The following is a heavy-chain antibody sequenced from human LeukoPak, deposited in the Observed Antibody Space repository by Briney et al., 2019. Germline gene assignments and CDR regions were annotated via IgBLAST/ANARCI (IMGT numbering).Heavy chain of an antibody. CDR2: IKQDGSEK. V-gene: IGHV3-7*01. CDR3: TRDFDP. J-gene: IGHJ5*02. Sequence: PGGCLRLSCVASGLSFGNYWMDWVRQAPGKGLEWVGNIKQDGSEKYYVDSVKGRFTISRDNAKNSLYLDMNSLRVEDTAIYYCTRDFDPWGQGTLVTVSS. CDR1: GLSFGNYW.